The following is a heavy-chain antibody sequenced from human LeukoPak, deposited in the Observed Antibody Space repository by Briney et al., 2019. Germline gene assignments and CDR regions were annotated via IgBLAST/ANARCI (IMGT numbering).Heavy chain of an antibody. V-gene: IGHV1-2*02. CDR3: ARVRGMDV. CDR1: GYTFTGYY. CDR2: INPNSDGT. J-gene: IGHJ6*02. Sequence: ASVKVSCKASGYTFTGYYMHWVRQAPGQGLEWMGWINPNSDGTGYAQKFQGRVTMTRDTSIRTASMELSRLRSDDTAVYYCARVRGMDVWGQGTTVTVSS.